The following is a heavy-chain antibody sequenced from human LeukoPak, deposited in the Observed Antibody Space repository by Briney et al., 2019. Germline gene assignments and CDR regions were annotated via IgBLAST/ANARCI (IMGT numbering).Heavy chain of an antibody. CDR1: GGSISSSSYY. CDR3: ALLLGNYYGSGSYYDY. D-gene: IGHD3-10*01. CDR2: IYYSGST. Sequence: SETLSLTCTVSGGSISSSSYYWGWIRQPPGKGLEWIGSIYYSGSTYYNPSLKSRVTISVDTSKNQFSLKLSSVTAADTAVYYCALLLGNYYGSGSYYDYWGQGTLVTVSS. V-gene: IGHV4-39*01. J-gene: IGHJ4*02.